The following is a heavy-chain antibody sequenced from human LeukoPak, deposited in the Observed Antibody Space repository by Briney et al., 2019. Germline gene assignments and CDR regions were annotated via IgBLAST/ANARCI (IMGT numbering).Heavy chain of an antibody. CDR2: IYTSGST. D-gene: IGHD3-10*01. J-gene: IGHJ4*02. V-gene: IGHV4-61*02. CDR1: GGSISSGSYY. Sequence: SQTLSLTCTVSGGSISSGSYYWSWIRQPAGKGLEWIGRIYTSGSTNYNPSLKSRVTISVDTSKNQFSLKLSSVTAADTAVYYCARMRGSSGTPYYFDYWGQGTLVTVSS. CDR3: ARMRGSSGTPYYFDY.